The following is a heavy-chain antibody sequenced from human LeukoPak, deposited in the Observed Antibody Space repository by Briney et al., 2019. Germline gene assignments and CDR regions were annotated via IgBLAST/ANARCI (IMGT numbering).Heavy chain of an antibody. D-gene: IGHD3-10*01. CDR2: IWYDGSDE. CDR1: KFIFSDYG. V-gene: IGHV3-30*02. CDR3: AKGGGELGSGSLDY. J-gene: IGHJ4*02. Sequence: GGSLRLSCAASKFIFSDYGMHWVRQAPGKGLEWVAFIWYDGSDEYYADSVKGRLTISRDNSKNTLYLQMNSLTTEDTAVYYCAKGGGELGSGSLDYWGQGTLVTVSS.